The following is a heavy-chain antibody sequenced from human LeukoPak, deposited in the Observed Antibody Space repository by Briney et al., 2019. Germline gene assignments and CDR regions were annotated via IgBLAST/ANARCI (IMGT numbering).Heavy chain of an antibody. CDR1: GFTFSTYA. CDR3: AKGSSSSYYDYMDV. V-gene: IGHV3-23*01. J-gene: IGHJ6*03. D-gene: IGHD6-13*01. Sequence: GGSLRLSCAASGFTFSTYAMSWVRQAPGKGLEWVSDVTGNGGSTYYADSVKGRFTVSRDNSKNTLYLQMNSLRDDDTAVYYCAKGSSSSYYDYMDVWGKGTTVTVSS. CDR2: VTGNGGST.